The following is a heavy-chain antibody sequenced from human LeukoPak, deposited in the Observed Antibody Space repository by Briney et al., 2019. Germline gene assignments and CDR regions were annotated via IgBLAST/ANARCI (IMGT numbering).Heavy chain of an antibody. CDR1: GFTFSSYA. D-gene: IGHD6-13*01. J-gene: IGHJ4*02. V-gene: IGHV3-23*01. CDR3: AKEIAAAAQTKGDYFDY. CDR2: ISGSGGST. Sequence: GGSLRLSCAASGFTFSSYAMSWVRQAPGKGLEWVSAISGSGGSTYYADSVKGRFTISRDNSKNTLYLQMNSLRAEDTAVYYCAKEIAAAAQTKGDYFDYWGQGTLVTVSS.